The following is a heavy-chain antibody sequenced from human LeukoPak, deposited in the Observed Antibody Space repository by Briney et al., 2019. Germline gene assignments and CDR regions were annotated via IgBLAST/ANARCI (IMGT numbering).Heavy chain of an antibody. CDR2: ISGSDATS. J-gene: IGHJ4*02. Sequence: GGSLRLSCVVSGFNFASYAMNWVRQAPGKGLEWVSGISGSDATSCYRDSVKGRFTISRDNSKDTLYLHIKRLRAEDTAVYYCAKDISSNCYRGRGVDHWGQGTLVTVSS. V-gene: IGHV3-23*01. D-gene: IGHD2-2*01. CDR3: AKDISSNCYRGRGVDH. CDR1: GFNFASYA.